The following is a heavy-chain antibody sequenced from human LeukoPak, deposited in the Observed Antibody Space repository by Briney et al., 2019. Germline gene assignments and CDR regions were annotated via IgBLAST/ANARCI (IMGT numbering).Heavy chain of an antibody. Sequence: PGGSLRLSCAASGFTFSSYEMNWVRQAPGKGLEWVSSISSSSSYIYYADSVKGRFTISRDNAKNSLYLQMNSLRAEDTAVYYCARDVFSVAGKDAFDIWGQGTMVTVSS. CDR1: GFTFSSYE. D-gene: IGHD6-19*01. V-gene: IGHV3-21*01. CDR3: ARDVFSVAGKDAFDI. CDR2: ISSSSSYI. J-gene: IGHJ3*02.